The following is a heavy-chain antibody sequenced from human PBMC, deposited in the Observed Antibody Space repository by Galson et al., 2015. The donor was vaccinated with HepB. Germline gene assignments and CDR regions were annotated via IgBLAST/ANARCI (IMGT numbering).Heavy chain of an antibody. CDR1: GGSISSRNW. J-gene: IGHJ5*02. CDR2: IYQSGTT. D-gene: IGHD3-10*01. V-gene: IGHV4-4*02. Sequence: SLTCGVSGGSISSRNWWSWVRQPPGKGLEWIGEIYQSGTTNYNPSLKSRVTISIDKSKNQFSLKLTSVTAADTAVYYCARAYYGSGSYYHWFDPWGQGTLVTVS. CDR3: ARAYYGSGSYYHWFDP.